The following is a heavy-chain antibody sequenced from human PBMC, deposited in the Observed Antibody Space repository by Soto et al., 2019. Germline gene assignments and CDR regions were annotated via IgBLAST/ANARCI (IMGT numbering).Heavy chain of an antibody. J-gene: IGHJ4*02. Sequence: QVQPVQSGAEVKKPESSVKVSCKTSGGTFVRHVISWVRQAPGQGPEWMGKINPLSGIPNYAQKFRDRVTFTADTDSSTAYMELSSLRSDDTAVYYCATPACAATWCSPSHNLDHWGQGTLVTVSS. D-gene: IGHD2-2*01. V-gene: IGHV1-69*09. CDR1: GGTFVRHV. CDR2: INPLSGIP. CDR3: ATPACAATWCSPSHNLDH.